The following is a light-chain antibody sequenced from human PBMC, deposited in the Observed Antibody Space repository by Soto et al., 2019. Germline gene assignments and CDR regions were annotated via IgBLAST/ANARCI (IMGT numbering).Light chain of an antibody. CDR3: CSYAGTYSYV. CDR1: SSDVGGYNY. V-gene: IGLV2-11*01. J-gene: IGLJ1*01. Sequence: QSVLTQPRSVSGSPGQSVTISCTGTSSDVGGYNYVSWYQQHPGKAPKLMIYDVTRRPSGVPDRFSGSKSGNTASLTISGLQAGDEADYYCCSYAGTYSYVFGTGTAVTVL. CDR2: DVT.